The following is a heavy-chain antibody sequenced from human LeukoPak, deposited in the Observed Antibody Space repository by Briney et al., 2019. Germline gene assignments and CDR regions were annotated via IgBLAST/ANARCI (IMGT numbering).Heavy chain of an antibody. V-gene: IGHV4-4*02. CDR3: TRGGLTFGGN. Sequence: SGTLSLTCAVFGGSISSSNLWSWVRQPPGKGLEWIGEVSHRGDTNYNPSLKSRVTISIDKSKNQFSLRLTSVTAADTGVYYCTRGGLTFGGNWGQGILVTVSS. CDR1: GGSISSSNL. J-gene: IGHJ4*02. CDR2: VSHRGDT. D-gene: IGHD3-10*01.